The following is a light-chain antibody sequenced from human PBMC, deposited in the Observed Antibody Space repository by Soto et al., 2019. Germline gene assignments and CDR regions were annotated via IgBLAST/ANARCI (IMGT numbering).Light chain of an antibody. J-gene: IGKJ1*01. CDR1: QSVNPY. V-gene: IGKV3-20*01. Sequence: EIVMTQSPGTLSLSPGERATLSCRASQSVNPYLAWYQQKPGQAPRLLISDASDRATGIPDRFSGSGSGTDFTLTISRLVPEDFAVYYCQQYGDSPVTFGQGTKVDIK. CDR2: DAS. CDR3: QQYGDSPVT.